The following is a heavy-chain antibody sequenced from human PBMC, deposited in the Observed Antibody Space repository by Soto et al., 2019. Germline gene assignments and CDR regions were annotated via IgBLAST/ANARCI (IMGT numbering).Heavy chain of an antibody. CDR1: ESSFSTYT. D-gene: IGHD2-15*01. J-gene: IGHJ6*02. Sequence: QVQLVESGGGVVQPGRSLRLSCAASESSFSTYTMNWVRQAPGKGLEWVSLITYDGSNSYYADSVKGRFTISRDNSKNPLYLQMNSLRDEDTAGYYCAREESVVDFYYGMDVWGQGTTVTVSS. CDR3: AREESVVDFYYGMDV. V-gene: IGHV3-30-3*01. CDR2: ITYDGSNS.